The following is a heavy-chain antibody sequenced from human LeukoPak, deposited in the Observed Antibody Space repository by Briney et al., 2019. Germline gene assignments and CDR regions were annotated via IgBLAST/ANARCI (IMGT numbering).Heavy chain of an antibody. J-gene: IGHJ4*02. CDR3: AKVSFDGGVIPYFDS. V-gene: IGHV3-23*01. CDR2: MSSSGVSP. D-gene: IGHD3-10*01. CDR1: GFSFSKYA. Sequence: PGGSLRLSCEASGFSFSKYAMTWVRQAPGKGLEWVSGMSSSGVSPDYADSVRGRFTISRDNSKDTLILHMDSLRVEDTAIYYCAKVSFDGGVIPYFDSWGQGTVVTVSS.